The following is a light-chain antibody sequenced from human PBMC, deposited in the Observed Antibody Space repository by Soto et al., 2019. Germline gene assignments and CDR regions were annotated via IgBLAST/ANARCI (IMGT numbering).Light chain of an antibody. CDR2: DDS. J-gene: IGKJ1*01. CDR3: QQYNSYSRT. CDR1: QSISSW. Sequence: DIQMTQSPSTLSASVGDRVTITCRASQSISSWLAWYQQKPGKAPKLLICDDSSLKSGVPSRFSASGSGTEFTLTISSLQPDDFATYYCQQYNSYSRTCGQGTKVEIK. V-gene: IGKV1-5*01.